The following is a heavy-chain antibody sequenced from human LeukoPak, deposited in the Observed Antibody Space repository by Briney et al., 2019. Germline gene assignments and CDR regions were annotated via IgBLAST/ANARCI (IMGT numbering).Heavy chain of an antibody. J-gene: IGHJ5*02. CDR2: IYYSGST. Sequence: PSETLSLTCTVSGGSISSYYWSWIRQPPGMGLEWIGYIYYSGSTNYNPSLESRVTMSVDTSKNQFSLNLSSVTAADTAVYYCAREDSSVYYSWFDPWGQGTLVTVSS. D-gene: IGHD3-22*01. CDR3: AREDSSVYYSWFDP. CDR1: GGSISSYY. V-gene: IGHV4-59*01.